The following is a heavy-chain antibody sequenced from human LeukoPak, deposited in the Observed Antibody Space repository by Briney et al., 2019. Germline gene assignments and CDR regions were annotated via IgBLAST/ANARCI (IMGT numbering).Heavy chain of an antibody. CDR1: GFTFSSFG. J-gene: IGHJ6*02. CDR2: ILYDGSNK. V-gene: IGHV3-30*18. D-gene: IGHD6-13*01. Sequence: GRSLRLSCAASGFTFSSFGMHWVRQAPGKGLEWVAVILYDGSNKYYADSVKGRFTISRDDSKNTLYLQMNSLRAEDTAVYYCAKVGYSSSWNYYYYGMDAWGQGTTVTVSS. CDR3: AKVGYSSSWNYYYYGMDA.